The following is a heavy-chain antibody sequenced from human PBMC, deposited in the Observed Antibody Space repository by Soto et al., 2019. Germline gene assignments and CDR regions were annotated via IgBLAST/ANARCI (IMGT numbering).Heavy chain of an antibody. Sequence: GGSLRLSCAASGFTFSSYWMSWVRQAPGKGLEWVANIKQDGSEKYYVDSVKGRFTISRDNAKNSLYLQMNSLRAEDTAVYYCARDAYLEAYLAVRSVLDYWGQGTLVTVSS. CDR2: IKQDGSEK. J-gene: IGHJ4*02. CDR1: GFTFSSYW. D-gene: IGHD6-19*01. V-gene: IGHV3-7*01. CDR3: ARDAYLEAYLAVRSVLDY.